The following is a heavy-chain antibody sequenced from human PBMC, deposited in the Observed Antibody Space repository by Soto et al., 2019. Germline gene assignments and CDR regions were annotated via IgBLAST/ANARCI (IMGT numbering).Heavy chain of an antibody. CDR2: VSDDGSEQ. CDR1: GFSLRDYG. J-gene: IGHJ4*02. CDR3: ARDPTGGYFHYDY. D-gene: IGHD1-26*01. V-gene: IGHV3-30*17. Sequence: GGSLRLSCADSGFSLRDYGMHWVRQAPGKGLEYVAAVSDDGSEQYYADSVRGRFTISRDNSKNTVYLQLDSLTTGDTAVYYCARDPTGGYFHYDYWGQGALVPVSS.